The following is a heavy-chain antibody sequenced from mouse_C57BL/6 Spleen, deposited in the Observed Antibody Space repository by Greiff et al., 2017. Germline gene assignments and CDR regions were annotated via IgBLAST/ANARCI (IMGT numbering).Heavy chain of an antibody. V-gene: IGHV5-15*01. Sequence: EVMLVESGGGLVQPGGSLKLSCAASGFTFSDYGMAWVRQAPRKGPEWVAFISNLAYSIYYADTVTGRFTISRENAKNTLYLEMSSLRSEDTAMYYCARHPGSSYAMDYWGQGTSVTVSS. CDR2: ISNLAYSI. J-gene: IGHJ4*01. CDR1: GFTFSDYG. D-gene: IGHD1-1*01. CDR3: ARHPGSSYAMDY.